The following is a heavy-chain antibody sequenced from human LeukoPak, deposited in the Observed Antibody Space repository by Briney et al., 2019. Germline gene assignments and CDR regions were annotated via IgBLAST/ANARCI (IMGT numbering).Heavy chain of an antibody. J-gene: IGHJ4*02. Sequence: GGSLRLSCAASGFTFSSYSMNWVRQAPGKGLEWVSAISGSGGSTYYADSVKGRFTISRDNSKNTLYLQMNSLRAEDTAVYYCAKDPGSGWYRPYYFDYWGQGTLVTVSS. CDR2: ISGSGGST. CDR1: GFTFSSYS. CDR3: AKDPGSGWYRPYYFDY. D-gene: IGHD6-19*01. V-gene: IGHV3-23*01.